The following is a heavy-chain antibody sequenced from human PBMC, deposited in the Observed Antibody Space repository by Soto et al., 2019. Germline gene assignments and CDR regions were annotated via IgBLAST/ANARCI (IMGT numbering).Heavy chain of an antibody. D-gene: IGHD2-21*01. CDR3: ARGHIPVYGPVPDYFDS. V-gene: IGHV4-34*02. CDR2: VTHSGST. J-gene: IGHJ4*02. CDR1: GGSLRGSY. Sequence: QVHLQQWGAGLLKPSETLSLTCGVYGGSLRGSYWSWIRQPPGKALEWLGKVTHSGSTTFNPSLKSRVRVSVDTFDNQFSLKVTTVTGADTAVYYCARGHIPVYGPVPDYFDSWGKGTMVTVSS.